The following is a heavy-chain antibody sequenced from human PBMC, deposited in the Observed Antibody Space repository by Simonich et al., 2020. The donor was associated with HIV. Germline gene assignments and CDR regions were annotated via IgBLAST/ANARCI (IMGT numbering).Heavy chain of an antibody. J-gene: IGHJ4*02. CDR1: GFTFSSYA. Sequence: EVQLLESGGGLVQPGGSLRLSCAASGFTFSSYAMSWVRQAPGNVLRWVSAISGRGGSTYYADSVKCRFTISRDNSKNTLYLQMNSLRAEDTAVYYCAKMGTSSWYTFFDYWGQGTLVTVSS. V-gene: IGHV3-23*01. CDR3: AKMGTSSWYTFFDY. D-gene: IGHD6-13*01. CDR2: ISGRGGST.